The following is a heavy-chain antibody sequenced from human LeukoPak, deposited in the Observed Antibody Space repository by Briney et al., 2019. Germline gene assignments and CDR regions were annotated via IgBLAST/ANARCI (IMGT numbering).Heavy chain of an antibody. CDR1: GFTVSSNY. D-gene: IGHD4-17*01. V-gene: IGHV3-53*04. Sequence: GGSLRRSCAASGFTVSSNYMSWVRQAPGKGLEWVSVIYSGGSTYYADSVKGRFTISRHNSKNTLYLQMNSLRAEDTAVYYCARGYGDYDYYYGMDVWGQGTTVTVSS. J-gene: IGHJ6*02. CDR3: ARGYGDYDYYYGMDV. CDR2: IYSGGST.